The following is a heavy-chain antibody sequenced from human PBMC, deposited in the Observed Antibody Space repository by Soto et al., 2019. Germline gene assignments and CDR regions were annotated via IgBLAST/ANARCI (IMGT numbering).Heavy chain of an antibody. CDR3: VKGASGAGFVDL. CDR1: GXTFDDYT. J-gene: IGHJ6*02. Sequence: GSLRLSCAASGXTFDDYTMHWVRQRPGKGLEWVSLVSWDSGNRIYADGVQGRFTISRDKSKSSLFLQMNILRTEDTAVYFCVKGASGAGFVDLWGLGTTGTVSS. D-gene: IGHD2-21*01. CDR2: VSWDSGNR. V-gene: IGHV3-43*01.